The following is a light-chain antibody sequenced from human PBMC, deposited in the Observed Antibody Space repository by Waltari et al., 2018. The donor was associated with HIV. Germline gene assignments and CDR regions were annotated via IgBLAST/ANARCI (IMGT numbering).Light chain of an antibody. CDR2: KDS. CDR1: VAQKHL. V-gene: IGLV3-25*03. J-gene: IGLJ7*01. Sequence: SYELPQPPSLSVTPGQTARISGSGAVAQKHLPCWYQQKPGQAPVVVISKDSERPSGIPDRFSGSSSGTTVTLTISGVQAEDEADYYCQSADSSGTYAVFGGGTQLTVL. CDR3: QSADSSGTYAV.